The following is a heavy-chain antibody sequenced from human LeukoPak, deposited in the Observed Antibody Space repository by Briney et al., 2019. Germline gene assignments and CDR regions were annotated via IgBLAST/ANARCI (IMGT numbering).Heavy chain of an antibody. V-gene: IGHV5-51*01. Sequence: GESLKISCKGSGYSFSIYWIGWVRQMPGKGLEWMGIIYPGDSDTRYSRSSQGQVTISAAKSISTAYLQWSSLKASDTAMYYCARAYFWSGYSDAYYFDYWGQGTLVTVSS. CDR1: GYSFSIYW. CDR3: ARAYFWSGYSDAYYFDY. D-gene: IGHD3-3*01. J-gene: IGHJ4*02. CDR2: IYPGDSDT.